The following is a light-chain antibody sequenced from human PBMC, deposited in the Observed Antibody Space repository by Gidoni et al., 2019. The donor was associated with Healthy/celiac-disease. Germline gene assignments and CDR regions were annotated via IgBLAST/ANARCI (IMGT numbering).Light chain of an antibody. J-gene: IGKJ2*01. CDR1: QSVSSN. Sequence: EIVMTQSPATLSVSPGARATLSCRASQSVSSNLAWYQQKPGQAPRLLIYGASTRATGIPARFSGSGSGTEFTLTISSLQSEDFAVYYCQQYNNWYTFXQXTKLEIK. CDR2: GAS. V-gene: IGKV3-15*01. CDR3: QQYNNWYT.